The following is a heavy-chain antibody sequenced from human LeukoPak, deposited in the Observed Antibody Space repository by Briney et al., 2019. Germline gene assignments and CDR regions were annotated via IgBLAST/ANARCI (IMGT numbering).Heavy chain of an antibody. V-gene: IGHV4-4*07. CDR3: AGGDSGWYGFDY. CDR2: FYSSESI. Sequence: SETLSLTCTVSGGSISSYYWSWIRQSAGKGLEWIGRFYSSESINYNPSLKSRATMSVDTSKNQFSLKLSSMTAADTAVYYCAGGDSGWYGFDYWGQGTPVTVSS. J-gene: IGHJ4*02. CDR1: GGSISSYY. D-gene: IGHD6-19*01.